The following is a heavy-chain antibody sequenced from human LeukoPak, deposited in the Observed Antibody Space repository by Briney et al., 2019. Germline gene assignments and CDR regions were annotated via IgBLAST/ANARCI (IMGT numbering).Heavy chain of an antibody. D-gene: IGHD6-19*01. CDR3: ASASSSGWTTDAFDI. CDR1: GGTFSSYA. CDR2: IIPIFGTA. V-gene: IGHV1-69*13. Sequence: SVKVSCKASGGTFSSYAISWVRQAPGQGLEWMGGIIPIFGTANYAQKFQGRVTITADESTSTAYTELSSLRSEDTAVYYCASASSSGWTTDAFDIWGQGTMVTVSS. J-gene: IGHJ3*02.